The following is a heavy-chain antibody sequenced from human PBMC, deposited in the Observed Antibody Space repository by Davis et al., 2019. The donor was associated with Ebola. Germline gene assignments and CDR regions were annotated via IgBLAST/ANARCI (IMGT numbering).Heavy chain of an antibody. J-gene: IGHJ5*02. CDR3: ARQNWNGGDWFDP. V-gene: IGHV1-46*01. D-gene: IGHD1-1*01. CDR2: INPSGGST. CDR1: GYTFTGYY. Sequence: ASVKVSCKASGYTFTGYYIHWVRQAPGQGLEWMGIINPSGGSTTYAQKFQDRVTMTRDTSTRTVYMELSSLRSEDTAVYYCARQNWNGGDWFDPWGQGTLVTVSS.